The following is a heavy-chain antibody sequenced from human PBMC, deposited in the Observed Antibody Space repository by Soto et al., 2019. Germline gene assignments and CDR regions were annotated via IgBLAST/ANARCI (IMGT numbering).Heavy chain of an antibody. V-gene: IGHV3-23*01. CDR1: GLNFTYNA. CDR2: VSGNGENT. J-gene: IGHJ4*02. D-gene: IGHD6-19*01. CDR3: ATPQWLLIGRELDS. Sequence: GWSLRLSCTASGLNFTYNAMSWVRHAPGKGLQWVSTVSGNGENTYYAESVRGRFTISRDNSKNTLYLQMNSLRAEDTAGYHCATPQWLLIGRELDSWGKGT.